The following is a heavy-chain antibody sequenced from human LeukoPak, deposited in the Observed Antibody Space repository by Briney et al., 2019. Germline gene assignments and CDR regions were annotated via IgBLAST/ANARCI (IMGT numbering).Heavy chain of an antibody. CDR1: GFTFSSYG. CDR3: AKAWIVAAVDY. J-gene: IGHJ4*02. CDR2: IQYDGSNK. Sequence: GGSLRLSCAASGFTFSSYGMQWVRQAPGKGLEWVAFIQYDGSNKYYADSVKGRFTISRDNSKNTVYLQMNSLRAEDTAVYYCAKAWIVAAVDYWGQGTLVTV. V-gene: IGHV3-30*02. D-gene: IGHD1-26*01.